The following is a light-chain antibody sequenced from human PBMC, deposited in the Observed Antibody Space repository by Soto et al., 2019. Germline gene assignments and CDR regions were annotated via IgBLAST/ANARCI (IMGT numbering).Light chain of an antibody. CDR2: EVS. CDR3: TSFTTNSADVL. Sequence: QSALTQPASVSGSPGQSITISCTGRSSDVGGYSYVSWYQQHPGKAPKLMIYEVSNRPSGVSNRFSGSKSGNTASLSISGLQVEDEAHYYCTSFTTNSADVLFGGGTQLTVL. V-gene: IGLV2-14*01. J-gene: IGLJ2*01. CDR1: SSDVGGYSY.